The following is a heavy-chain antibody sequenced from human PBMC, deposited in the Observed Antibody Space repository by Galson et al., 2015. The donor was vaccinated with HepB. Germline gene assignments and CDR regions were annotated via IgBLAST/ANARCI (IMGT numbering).Heavy chain of an antibody. D-gene: IGHD6-19*01. J-gene: IGHJ4*02. CDR3: ARGVDSSDWGLNY. CDR2: INPSGGST. Sequence: SVKVSCKASGYTFTTYYIHWVRQAPGQGLEWMGIINPSGGSTTYAQRFQGRVTMTRDTSTSTVYMEMSSLRSEDTAVYYCARGVDSSDWGLNYWGQGTLVTVSS. V-gene: IGHV1-46*01. CDR1: GYTFTTYY.